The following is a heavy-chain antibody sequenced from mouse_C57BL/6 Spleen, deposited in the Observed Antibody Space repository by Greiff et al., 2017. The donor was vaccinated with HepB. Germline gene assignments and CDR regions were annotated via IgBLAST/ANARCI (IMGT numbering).Heavy chain of an antibody. Sequence: VKLQESGAELVRPGASVTLSCKASGYTFTDYEMHWVKQTPVHGLEWIGAIDPETGGTAYNQKFKGKAILTADKSSSTAYMELRSLTSEDSAVYYCTRNYDERFADWGQGTLVTVSA. V-gene: IGHV1-15*01. D-gene: IGHD2-4*01. CDR3: TRNYDERFAD. J-gene: IGHJ3*01. CDR2: IDPETGGT. CDR1: GYTFTDYE.